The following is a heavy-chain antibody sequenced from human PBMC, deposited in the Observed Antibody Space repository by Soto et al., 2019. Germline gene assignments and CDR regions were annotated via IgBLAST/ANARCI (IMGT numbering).Heavy chain of an antibody. Sequence: SSETLSLTCTVSGGSISSYYWSWIRQPPGKGLEWIGYIYYSGSTNYNPSLKSRVTISVDTSKNQFSLKLSSVTAADTAVYYCARQIVVVPAAMTAFYYYYYMDVWGKGTTVTVSS. J-gene: IGHJ6*03. D-gene: IGHD2-2*01. CDR1: GGSISSYY. CDR2: IYYSGST. CDR3: ARQIVVVPAAMTAFYYYYYMDV. V-gene: IGHV4-59*08.